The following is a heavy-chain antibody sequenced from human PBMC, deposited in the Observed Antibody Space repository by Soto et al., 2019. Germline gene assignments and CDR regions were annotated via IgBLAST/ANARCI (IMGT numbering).Heavy chain of an antibody. V-gene: IGHV4-39*01. CDR2: IYHSGTT. CDR1: GGSISSTSYY. CDR3: ARHDYDSGRYVRY. D-gene: IGHD3-10*01. J-gene: IGHJ4*02. Sequence: QLQLQESGPGLVKPSETLSLTCTVSGGSISSTSYYWGWIRQPPGKGLEWIGNIYHSGTTYYNPSLTSRVTISVDTSKNQFSLKLTSVTAADTAVYYCARHDYDSGRYVRYWGQGTLVTVSS.